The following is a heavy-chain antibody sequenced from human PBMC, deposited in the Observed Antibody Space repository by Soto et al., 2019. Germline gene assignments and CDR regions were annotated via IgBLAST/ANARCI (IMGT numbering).Heavy chain of an antibody. CDR1: GYTFTNNV. CDR3: AREVPYGYSRVDY. V-gene: IGHV1-3*01. CDR2: VNAGNDNT. J-gene: IGHJ4*02. D-gene: IGHD5-18*01. Sequence: QVHLVQSGAEVKKPGASVKVSCKTSGYTFTNNVIHWVRQAPGQRLEWMGWVNAGNDNTKWSREFQGRLTLTKDTTATTAYMELSSLTSEDTAIYFWAREVPYGYSRVDYWGQGTLVTVSS.